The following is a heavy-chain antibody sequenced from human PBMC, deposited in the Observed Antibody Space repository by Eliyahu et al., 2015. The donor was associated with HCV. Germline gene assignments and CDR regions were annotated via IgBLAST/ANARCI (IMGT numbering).Heavy chain of an antibody. CDR3: ASGGGGIAVAGTGGWFDP. D-gene: IGHD6-19*01. J-gene: IGHJ5*02. CDR1: GGSXTXYY. Sequence: QVQLQESGPGLVKPSETXSLXCTXSGGSXTXYYWIWXRQPPGKGXEWIGYIHYRGSXNHNPSLKSRVTISVDTSKNQFSLKLTSVTAADTAVYYXASGGGGIAVAGTGGWFDPWGQGTLVTVSS. CDR2: IHYRGSX. V-gene: IGHV4-59*01.